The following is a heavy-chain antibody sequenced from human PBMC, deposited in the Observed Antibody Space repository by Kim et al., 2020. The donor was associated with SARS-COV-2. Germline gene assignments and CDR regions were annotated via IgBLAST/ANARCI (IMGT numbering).Heavy chain of an antibody. CDR3: AKDHSDPRTVTTTPTYFHY. CDR1: GFTFDDYV. V-gene: IGHV3-9*01. J-gene: IGHJ4*02. D-gene: IGHD4-17*01. Sequence: GGSLRLSCAASGFTFDDYVMHWVRQAPGKGLEWVSGISWNSDRIAYADSVKGRFTISRDNAKNSLYLQMNSLRSEDTALYYCAKDHSDPRTVTTTPTYFHYWGQGTLVTVSS. CDR2: ISWNSDRI.